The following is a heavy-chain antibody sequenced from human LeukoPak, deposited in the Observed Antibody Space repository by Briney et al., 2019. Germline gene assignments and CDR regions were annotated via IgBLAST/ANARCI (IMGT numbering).Heavy chain of an antibody. Sequence: GGSLRLSCAASGFTFSSYGIHWVRQAPGKGLEWVAVISYDGSNKYYADSVKGRFTISRDNSKNTLYLQMNSLRAEDTAVYYCAKEPHYYYDSSGYYDYWGQGTLVTVSS. CDR3: AKEPHYYYDSSGYYDY. V-gene: IGHV3-30*18. D-gene: IGHD3-22*01. CDR2: ISYDGSNK. J-gene: IGHJ4*02. CDR1: GFTFSSYG.